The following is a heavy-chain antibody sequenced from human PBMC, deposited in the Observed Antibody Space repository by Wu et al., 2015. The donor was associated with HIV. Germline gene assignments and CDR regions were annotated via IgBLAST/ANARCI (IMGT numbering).Heavy chain of an antibody. D-gene: IGHD3-16*01. CDR3: ASMEYGDYVLDY. V-gene: IGHV1-45*02. Sequence: QMQLVQSGAEVKKAGSSVKVSCKASEYTFTYRYVHWVRQAPGQALEWMGWITPFNGDTNYAQKFQDRVTITRDTSMGTAYMELSSLRSEDTAMYFCASMEYGDYVLDYWGQGTLVTVSS. J-gene: IGHJ4*02. CDR1: EYTFTYRY. CDR2: ITPFNGDT.